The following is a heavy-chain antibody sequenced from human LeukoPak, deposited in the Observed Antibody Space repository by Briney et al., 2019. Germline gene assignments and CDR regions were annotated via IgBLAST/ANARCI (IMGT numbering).Heavy chain of an antibody. D-gene: IGHD2-2*01. CDR1: GGSLSSGGYY. CDR3: ARGIRLGYCSSTSCPTTYYFDY. CDR2: IYHSGST. J-gene: IGHJ4*02. Sequence: SETLSLTCTVSGGSLSSGGYYWNWIRQPPGTGLEWIGYIYHSGSTYYNPSLKSRVTISVDRSKNQFSLKLSAVTAADTAVYYCARGIRLGYCSSTSCPTTYYFDYWGQGTLVTVSS. V-gene: IGHV4-30-2*01.